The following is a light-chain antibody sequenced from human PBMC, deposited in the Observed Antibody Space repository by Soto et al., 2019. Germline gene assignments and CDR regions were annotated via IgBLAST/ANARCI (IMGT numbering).Light chain of an antibody. CDR1: QNVRDSY. J-gene: IGKJ1*01. V-gene: IGKV3-20*01. CDR2: DTS. CDR3: QQYGSSPGT. Sequence: EIVLTQSPGTLSLSPGERATLSCRASQNVRDSYLAWYQQKPGQTPSLLLYDTSTRATGVPDRFSGSGSGTCFALTISRVDAEYVALYFWQQYGSSPGTFGQGTKVEI.